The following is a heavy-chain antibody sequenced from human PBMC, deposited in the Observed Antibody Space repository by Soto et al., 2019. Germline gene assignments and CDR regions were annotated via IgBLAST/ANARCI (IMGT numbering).Heavy chain of an antibody. J-gene: IGHJ6*02. D-gene: IGHD5-18*01. Sequence: ASVKVSCKASGGTFSSYAISWVRQAPGQGLEWMGGIIPIFGTANYAQKFQGRVTITADESTSTAYMELSSLSSEDTAVYYCARVSSSAMVDYYYYYGMDVWGQGTTVTV. V-gene: IGHV1-69*13. CDR2: IIPIFGTA. CDR3: ARVSSSAMVDYYYYYGMDV. CDR1: GGTFSSYA.